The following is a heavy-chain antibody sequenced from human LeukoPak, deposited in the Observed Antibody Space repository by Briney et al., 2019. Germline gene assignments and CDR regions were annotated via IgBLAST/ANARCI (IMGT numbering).Heavy chain of an antibody. J-gene: IGHJ4*02. V-gene: IGHV1-18*01. CDR1: GYTFTSYG. D-gene: IGHD3-22*01. Sequence: ASVKVSCKASGYTFTSYGISWVRQAPGQGLEWMGWISAYNGNTNYAQKLQGRVTMTTDTSTSTAYMELRSLRSDDTAVYYCARTHHYDSSGYYYGLVYWGQGTLVTVSS. CDR2: ISAYNGNT. CDR3: ARTHHYDSSGYYYGLVY.